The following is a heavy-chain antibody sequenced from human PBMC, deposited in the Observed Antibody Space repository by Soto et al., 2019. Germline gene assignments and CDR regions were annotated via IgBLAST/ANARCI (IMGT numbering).Heavy chain of an antibody. CDR1: GFSVSSNY. Sequence: GSLSLSCAISGFSVSSNYLSWVRQAPGKGLEWVSVHYSGGSTYYADSVQGRFTISRDKSNNTLYLQMRRVRAEDTAVYFCARHRHPRGTVGATSPLDPWGQGTQVTVAS. CDR2: HYSGGST. D-gene: IGHD1-26*01. J-gene: IGHJ5*02. V-gene: IGHV3-53*01. CDR3: ARHRHPRGTVGATSPLDP.